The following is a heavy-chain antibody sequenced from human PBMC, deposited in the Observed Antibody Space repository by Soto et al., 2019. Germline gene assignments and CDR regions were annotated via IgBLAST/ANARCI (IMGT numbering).Heavy chain of an antibody. D-gene: IGHD3-16*01. CDR3: ARHPDYRWDS. CDR1: GVRLRDLE. CDR2: INENGGYF. V-gene: IGHV3-7*01. J-gene: IGHJ4*02. Sequence: SGGSMKISCAACGVRLRDLEMAGVRQVPGRGPEWVANINENGGYFYYLDSVEGRFTISRDNAKNSLFLQMNSLRVEDTAIYYCARHPDYRWDSWVQGTLVTVSS.